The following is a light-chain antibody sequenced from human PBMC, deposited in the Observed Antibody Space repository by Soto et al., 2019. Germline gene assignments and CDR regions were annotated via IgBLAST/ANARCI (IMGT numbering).Light chain of an antibody. CDR1: QSVSNNY. CDR2: GAS. Sequence: EIVFTQSPGTLSLSPGERATLSCRASQSVSNNYLAWYQHKPGQAPRLLIYGASSRATDIPDRFSGSGSGTDFTLTISRLEPEDFAVYYCQQYGSSPLTFGGGTKVDIK. CDR3: QQYGSSPLT. V-gene: IGKV3-20*01. J-gene: IGKJ4*01.